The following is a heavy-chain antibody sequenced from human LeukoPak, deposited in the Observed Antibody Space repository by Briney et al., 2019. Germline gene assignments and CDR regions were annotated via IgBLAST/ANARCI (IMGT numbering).Heavy chain of an antibody. D-gene: IGHD6-6*01. V-gene: IGHV3-7*01. Sequence: GGSLRLSCATSGFTFSDYLMTWVRQAPGKGLEWVANIKEDGSEKYYVDSVKGRFTIPRDNARKSLYLQMNSLRVDDTAMYYCARDGSSRPSEYWGQGILVTVSS. CDR1: GFTFSDYL. CDR3: ARDGSSRPSEY. CDR2: IKEDGSEK. J-gene: IGHJ4*02.